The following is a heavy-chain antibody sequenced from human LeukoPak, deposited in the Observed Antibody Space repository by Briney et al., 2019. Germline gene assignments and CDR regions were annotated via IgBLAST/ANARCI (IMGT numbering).Heavy chain of an antibody. CDR2: IYTSGST. CDR1: GGSISSYY. Sequence: SETLSLTCTVSGGSISSYYWSWIRQPAGKGLEWIGRIYTSGSTNYNPSLRSRVTMSVDTSKNQFSLKLSSVTAADTAVYYCARSPGYYYDCSAVDYWGQGTLVTVSS. D-gene: IGHD3-22*01. CDR3: ARSPGYYYDCSAVDY. J-gene: IGHJ4*02. V-gene: IGHV4-4*07.